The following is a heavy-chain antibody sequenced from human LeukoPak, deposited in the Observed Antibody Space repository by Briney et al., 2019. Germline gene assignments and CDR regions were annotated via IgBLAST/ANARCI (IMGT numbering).Heavy chain of an antibody. D-gene: IGHD3-3*01. Sequence: GGSLRLFCAASGFTFSSYAMSCVRQAPGKGLEWVSAISASGSNKEYADSVRGGFTISRDNSKNTLYLQMNSLRAEDTAVYYCAKRNDFWSGYYPFDPWGQGTPVTVSS. V-gene: IGHV3-23*01. CDR1: GFTFSSYA. CDR3: AKRNDFWSGYYPFDP. CDR2: ISASGSNK. J-gene: IGHJ5*02.